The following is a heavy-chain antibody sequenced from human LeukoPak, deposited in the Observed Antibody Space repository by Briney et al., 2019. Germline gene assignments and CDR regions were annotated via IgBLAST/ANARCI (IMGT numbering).Heavy chain of an antibody. V-gene: IGHV4-59*01. D-gene: IGHD3-10*01. Sequence: SETLSLTCTVSGGSISSYYWSWIRQPPGKGLEWIGYIYYSGSTNYNPSLKSRVTISVDTSKNQFSLKLSSVTAADTAVYYCARTGSGSYYNPNFDYWGQGTLVTVSS. CDR1: GGSISSYY. CDR2: IYYSGST. CDR3: ARTGSGSYYNPNFDY. J-gene: IGHJ4*02.